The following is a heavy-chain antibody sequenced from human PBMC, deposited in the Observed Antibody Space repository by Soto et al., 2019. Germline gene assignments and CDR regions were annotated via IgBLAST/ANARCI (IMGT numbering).Heavy chain of an antibody. Sequence: GGSLRLSCAASGFTFSSYWMHWVRQAPGKGLVWVSRINSDGSSTSYADSVKGRFTISRDNAKNTLYLQMNSLRAEDTAVYYCARAIKYFDRHDNWFDPWGQGTLVTVSS. CDR3: ARAIKYFDRHDNWFDP. D-gene: IGHD3-9*01. CDR2: INSDGSST. J-gene: IGHJ5*02. V-gene: IGHV3-74*01. CDR1: GFTFSSYW.